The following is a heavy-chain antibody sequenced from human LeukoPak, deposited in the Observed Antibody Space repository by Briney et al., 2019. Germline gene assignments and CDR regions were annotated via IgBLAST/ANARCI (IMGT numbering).Heavy chain of an antibody. CDR3: ASLRYGSGSQGALDYGTDY. J-gene: IGHJ4*02. Sequence: SETLSLTCTVSGGSISSYYWSWIRQPPGKGLEWIGDIYNSGSTYYNPSLKSRVTISVDTSKNQFSLKLHSVTAADAAVYYCASLRYGSGSQGALDYGTDYWGQGSLVTVSS. CDR1: GGSISSYY. D-gene: IGHD3-10*01. V-gene: IGHV4-59*01. CDR2: IYNSGST.